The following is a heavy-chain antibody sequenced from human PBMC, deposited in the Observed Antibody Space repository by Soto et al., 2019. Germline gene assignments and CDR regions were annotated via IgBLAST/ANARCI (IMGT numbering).Heavy chain of an antibody. D-gene: IGHD3-3*01. CDR2: IKSKTDGGTT. CDR1: GFTFSNAW. CDR3: TKDPRITIFGVVTPEV. J-gene: IGHJ6*02. V-gene: IGHV3-15*07. Sequence: PGGSLRLSCSASGFTFSNAWMNWVRQAPGKGLEWVGRIKSKTDGGTTDYAAPVKGRFTISRDDSKNTLYLQMNSLKTEDTAVYYCTKDPRITIFGVVTPEVWGQGTTVTVSS.